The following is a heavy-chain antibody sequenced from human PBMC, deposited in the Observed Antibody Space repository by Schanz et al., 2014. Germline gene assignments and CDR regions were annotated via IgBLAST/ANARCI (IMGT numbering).Heavy chain of an antibody. CDR1: GFNFGSHG. V-gene: IGHV3-33*01. J-gene: IGHJ4*02. CDR3: ARDRRNADLDY. CDR2: ISYDGSFK. D-gene: IGHD1-1*01. Sequence: QVQLVESGGGVVQPGRSLRLSCAASGFNFGSHGMHWVRQAPGKGLEWVAVISYDGSFKNYADSVRGRITISRDNSKNTLYLQMNSLRAEDTALYYCARDRRNADLDYWGQGTLVTVSS.